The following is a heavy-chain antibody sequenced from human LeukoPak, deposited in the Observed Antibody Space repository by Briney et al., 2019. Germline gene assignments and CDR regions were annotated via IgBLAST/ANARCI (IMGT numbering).Heavy chain of an antibody. CDR2: ISAYNGNT. Sequence: ASVKVSCKASGYTFTSYGISWVRQAPGQGLEWMGWISAYNGNTNYAQKLQGRVTMTTDTSTSTAYMELRSPRSDDTAVYYCARDSFNPAARTTDYYYGIDVWGQGTTVTVSS. J-gene: IGHJ6*02. CDR3: ARDSFNPAARTTDYYYGIDV. CDR1: GYTFTSYG. D-gene: IGHD1-14*01. V-gene: IGHV1-18*01.